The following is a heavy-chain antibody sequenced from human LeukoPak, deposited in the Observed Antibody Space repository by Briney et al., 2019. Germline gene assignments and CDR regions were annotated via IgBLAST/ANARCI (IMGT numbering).Heavy chain of an antibody. J-gene: IGHJ4*02. CDR2: INSDGSST. D-gene: IGHD4-17*01. CDR1: GFTFSSYW. CDR3: ATTDYGDWNYFDY. Sequence: PGGSLRLSCAASGFTFSSYWMHWVCQAPGKGLVWVSRINSDGSSTSYADSVKGRFTISRDNAKNTLYLQMNSLRAEDTAVYYCATTDYGDWNYFDYWGQGTLVTVSS. V-gene: IGHV3-74*01.